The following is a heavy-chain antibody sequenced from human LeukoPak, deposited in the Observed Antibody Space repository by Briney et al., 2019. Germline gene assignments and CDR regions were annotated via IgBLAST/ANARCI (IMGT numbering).Heavy chain of an antibody. Sequence: PSETLSLTCTVAGGSISTYDWNWIRQTPGKGLEWIGHISNGNTDYNPSLKSRVTISADTSKNQFSLRLTSVTAADTAVYYCARDKAHSYGRYFDPWGQGTLVIVSS. CDR3: ARDKAHSYGRYFDP. J-gene: IGHJ5*02. CDR2: ISNGNT. V-gene: IGHV4-59*01. CDR1: GGSISTYD. D-gene: IGHD5-18*01.